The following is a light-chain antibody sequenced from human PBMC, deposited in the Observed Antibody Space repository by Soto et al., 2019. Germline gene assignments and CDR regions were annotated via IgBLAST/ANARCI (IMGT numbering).Light chain of an antibody. CDR3: QQYTSYS. CDR1: QSISGW. Sequence: DIELTQSPSTLSASVGDRVTITCRASQSISGWLAWYQQKPGKAPKLLIYDVSSLESGVPSRFSGSGSGTEFTLTISSLQPDDFATYYCQQYTSYSFGQGTKVDIK. J-gene: IGKJ1*01. V-gene: IGKV1-5*01. CDR2: DVS.